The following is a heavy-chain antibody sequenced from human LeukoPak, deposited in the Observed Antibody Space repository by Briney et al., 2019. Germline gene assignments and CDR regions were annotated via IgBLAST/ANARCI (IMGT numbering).Heavy chain of an antibody. Sequence: GGPLRLSCVASGFGFSDSYMTWIRQTPGKGLEWLAYISGSGSDMYYADSVKGRFTISRDNAKNSLYLQMNSLRPDDTALYYCSTDPRLLIYWGHGTLVTVSS. J-gene: IGHJ4*01. V-gene: IGHV3-11*01. CDR2: ISGSGSDM. CDR1: GFGFSDSY. CDR3: STDPRLLIY. D-gene: IGHD2-8*01.